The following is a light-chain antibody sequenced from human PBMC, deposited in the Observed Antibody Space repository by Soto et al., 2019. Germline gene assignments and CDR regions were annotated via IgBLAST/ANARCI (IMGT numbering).Light chain of an antibody. CDR3: QTWGTGIQV. Sequence: QSVLTQSPSASASLGASVKLTCTLSSGHSSYAIAWHQQQPEKGPRYLMKLNSDGSHSKVDGIPDRFSGSSSGAERYLTISSLQSEDDAYYYCQTWGTGIQVFGGGTKVTVL. CDR2: LNSDGSH. J-gene: IGLJ3*02. V-gene: IGLV4-69*01. CDR1: SGHSSYA.